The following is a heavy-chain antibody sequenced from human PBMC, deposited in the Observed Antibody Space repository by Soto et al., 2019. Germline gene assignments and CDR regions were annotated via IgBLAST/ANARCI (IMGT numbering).Heavy chain of an antibody. V-gene: IGHV4-39*01. CDR2: IYYSGST. CDR3: ARQRFAYYFDY. D-gene: IGHD2-21*01. J-gene: IGHJ4*02. CDR1: GGSISSSSYY. Sequence: QLRLQESGPGLVKPSETLSLTCTVSGGSISSSSYYWGWIRQPPGKGLEWIGSIYYSGSTYYNPSLKSRVTISVDTSKNQFSLKLSSVTAADTAVYYCARQRFAYYFDYCCQGTLVTVSS.